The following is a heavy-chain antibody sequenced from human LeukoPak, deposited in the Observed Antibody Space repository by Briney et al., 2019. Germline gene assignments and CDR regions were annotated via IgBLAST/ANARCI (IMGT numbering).Heavy chain of an antibody. D-gene: IGHD6-19*01. Sequence: GGSLRLSCAASGFTVSDNDMSWVRQAPGKGLEWVSTVYSGGLTYYADPVKGRFTISTDNSKNTLYLQMSSLRAEDTAVYYCVRDRWPGLGDFWGQGTTVTVSS. V-gene: IGHV3-66*01. CDR1: GFTVSDND. J-gene: IGHJ6*02. CDR2: VYSGGLT. CDR3: VRDRWPGLGDF.